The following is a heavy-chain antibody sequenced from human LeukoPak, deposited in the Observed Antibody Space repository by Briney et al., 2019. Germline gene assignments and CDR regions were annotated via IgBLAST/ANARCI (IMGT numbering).Heavy chain of an antibody. CDR2: IYYSGST. CDR3: ARVSCSSTRCPRRDALDV. D-gene: IGHD2-2*01. J-gene: IGHJ3*01. V-gene: IGHV4-61*08. CDR1: GGSISSGDYY. Sequence: SETLSLTCTVSGGSISSGDYYWRWIRQPPGKGLEWIGYIYYSGSTNYNPSLKGGVTISVDTSKNQFSLNLPSVTTADTAVYYCARVSCSSTRCPRRDALDVWGQGTMVTVSS.